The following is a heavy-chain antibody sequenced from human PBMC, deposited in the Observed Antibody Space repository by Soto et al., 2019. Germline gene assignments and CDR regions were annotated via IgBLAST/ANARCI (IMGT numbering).Heavy chain of an antibody. Sequence: SETLSLTCTVSGGSISSSSYYWGWIRQPPGKGLEWIGSIYYSGSTYYNPSLKSRVTISVDTSKNQFSLKLSSVTAADTAVYYCARRLRSDIVVVVAATIAAFDIWGQGTMVTVSS. CDR2: IYYSGST. D-gene: IGHD2-15*01. CDR3: ARRLRSDIVVVVAATIAAFDI. V-gene: IGHV4-39*01. CDR1: GGSISSSSYY. J-gene: IGHJ3*02.